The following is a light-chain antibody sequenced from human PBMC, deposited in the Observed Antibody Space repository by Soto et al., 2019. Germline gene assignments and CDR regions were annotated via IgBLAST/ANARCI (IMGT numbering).Light chain of an antibody. Sequence: QSALTQPASVSGSPGQSITISCTGTSSDVGGYNYVSWYQQHPGKAPKLMIYDVNNRPSGVSNRFSCSKSGNTASLTISGLQAEDEAHYYCSSYTTSSTLVFGGGTKVTVL. J-gene: IGLJ3*02. CDR3: SSYTTSSTLV. V-gene: IGLV2-14*03. CDR1: SSDVGGYNY. CDR2: DVN.